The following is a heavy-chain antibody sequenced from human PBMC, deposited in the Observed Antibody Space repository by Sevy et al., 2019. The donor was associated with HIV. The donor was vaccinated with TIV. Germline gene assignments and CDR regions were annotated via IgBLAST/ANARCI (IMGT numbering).Heavy chain of an antibody. CDR2: ISWNSGSI. Sequence: GGSLRLSCAASGFTFDNYAMNWVRQAPGKGLEWVSGISWNSGSIGYADSVKGRFTISRDNAKNSLYLQMNSLRAEDTALDYCAKDLSESYGDDAFDIWGQGTMVTVSS. CDR3: AKDLSESYGDDAFDI. D-gene: IGHD1-26*01. V-gene: IGHV3-9*01. J-gene: IGHJ3*02. CDR1: GFTFDNYA.